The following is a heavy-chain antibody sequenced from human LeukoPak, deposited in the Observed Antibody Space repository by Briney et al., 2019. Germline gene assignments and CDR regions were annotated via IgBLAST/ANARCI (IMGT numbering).Heavy chain of an antibody. CDR3: ARGLQTYYYGSGSYYWFDP. Sequence: GGSLRLSCAASGFTFSSYEMNWVRQAPGKGLEWVSYISSSGSTIYYADSVKGRFTISRDNAKNSLYLQMNSLRAEDTAVYYCARGLQTYYYGSGSYYWFDPWGQGTLVTVSS. CDR2: ISSSGSTI. D-gene: IGHD3-10*01. V-gene: IGHV3-48*03. CDR1: GFTFSSYE. J-gene: IGHJ5*02.